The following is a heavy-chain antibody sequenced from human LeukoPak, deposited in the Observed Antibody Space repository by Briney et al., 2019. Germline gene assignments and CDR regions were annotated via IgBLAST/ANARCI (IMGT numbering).Heavy chain of an antibody. J-gene: IGHJ5*02. D-gene: IGHD3-3*01. V-gene: IGHV3-73*01. CDR2: IRSKANSYAT. CDR1: GFTFSGSA. Sequence: GGSLRLSCAASGFTFSGSAMHWVRQASGKGLEWVGRIRSKANSYATAYAASVKGRFTISRDDSKNTAYLQKNSLKTEDTAVYYCTRHYDFWSGYGFDPWGQGTLVTVSS. CDR3: TRHYDFWSGYGFDP.